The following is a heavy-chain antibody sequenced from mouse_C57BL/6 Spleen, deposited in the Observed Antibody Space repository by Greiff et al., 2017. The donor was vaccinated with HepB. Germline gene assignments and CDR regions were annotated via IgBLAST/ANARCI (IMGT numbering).Heavy chain of an antibody. CDR3: ARPLYYSNSFAY. J-gene: IGHJ3*01. V-gene: IGHV1-80*01. CDR1: GYAFSSYW. D-gene: IGHD2-5*01. Sequence: QVQLQQSGAELVKPGASVKISCKASGYAFSSYWMNWVKQRPGKGLEWIGQIYPGDGDTNYNGKFKGKATLTADKSSSTAYMQLSSLTSEDSAVYFCARPLYYSNSFAYWGQGTLVTVSA. CDR2: IYPGDGDT.